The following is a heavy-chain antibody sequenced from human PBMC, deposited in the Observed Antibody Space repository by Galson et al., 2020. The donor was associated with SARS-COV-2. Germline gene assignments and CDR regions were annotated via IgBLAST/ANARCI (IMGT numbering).Heavy chain of an antibody. V-gene: IGHV3-48*04. Sequence: GESLKISCAASGFTFNIYSMNWVRQAPGKGLEWVSYISSTSNTIYYADSVKGRFIISRDNAKNSLYLQMNSLRAEDTAVYYCARGPQMGFAAAGTGDYWGQGTLVTVSS. D-gene: IGHD6-13*01. CDR3: ARGPQMGFAAAGTGDY. CDR1: GFTFNIYS. CDR2: ISSTSNTI. J-gene: IGHJ4*02.